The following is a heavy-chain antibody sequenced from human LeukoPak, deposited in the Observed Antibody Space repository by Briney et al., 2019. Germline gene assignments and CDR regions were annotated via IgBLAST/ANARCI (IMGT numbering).Heavy chain of an antibody. J-gene: IGHJ4*02. V-gene: IGHV4-39*01. Sequence: SETLSLTCTVSGGSISSSSYYWGWIRQPPGKGLEWIGSIYYSGSTYYNPSLKSRVTISVDTSKNQFSLKLSSVTAADTAVYYCARLGPRPVSAGGWGQGTLVTVSS. CDR3: ARLGPRPVSAGG. CDR1: GGSISSSSYY. D-gene: IGHD6-13*01. CDR2: IYYSGST.